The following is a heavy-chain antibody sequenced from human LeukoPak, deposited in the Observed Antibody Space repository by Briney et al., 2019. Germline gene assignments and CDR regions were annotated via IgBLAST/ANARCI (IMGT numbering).Heavy chain of an antibody. CDR3: ATNLATVVTPTYY. V-gene: IGHV1-24*01. Sequence: ASVKVSSKVSGYTLTELSIHWVRQAPGEGLEWMGGFDPEDGETIYPQEFQGRVTMTEDTSTDTAYMELSSLTSEDTAMYFCATNLATVVTPTYYWGQGTLVTVSS. CDR2: FDPEDGET. D-gene: IGHD4-23*01. CDR1: GYTLTELS. J-gene: IGHJ4*02.